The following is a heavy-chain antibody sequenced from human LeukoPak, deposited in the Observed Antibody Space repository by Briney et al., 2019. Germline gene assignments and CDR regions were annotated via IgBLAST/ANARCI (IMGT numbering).Heavy chain of an antibody. V-gene: IGHV3-48*01. CDR2: ISSLSGTI. CDR3: VRDQGGAVSY. J-gene: IGHJ4*02. D-gene: IGHD3-16*01. CDR1: GFTFSSYS. Sequence: GGSQRLSCAASGFTFSSYSMNWVRQAPGKGLEWVSYISSLSGTIYYADSVKGRFIISRDNAQNSLFLQMNSLRAEDTAVYYCVRDQGGAVSYWGQGTLVTVSS.